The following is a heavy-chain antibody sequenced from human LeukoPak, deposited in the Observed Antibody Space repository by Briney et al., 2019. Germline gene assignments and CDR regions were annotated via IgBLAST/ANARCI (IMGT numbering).Heavy chain of an antibody. CDR2: IYYSGSS. V-gene: IGHV4-59*01. CDR1: GGSIGSYY. J-gene: IGHJ4*02. Sequence: SETLSLTCTVSGGSIGSYYWSWIRQPPGKGLEWIGYIYYSGSSNYNPSLKSRVTISADTSKNQFSLKLSSVTAADTAVYYCARYVWGSYPTFEDYWGQGTLVTVSS. CDR3: ARYVWGSYPTFEDY. D-gene: IGHD3-16*02.